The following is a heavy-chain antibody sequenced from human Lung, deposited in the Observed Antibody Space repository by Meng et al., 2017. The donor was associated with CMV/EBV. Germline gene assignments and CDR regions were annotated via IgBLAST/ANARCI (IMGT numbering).Heavy chain of an antibody. V-gene: IGHV4-4*02. Sequence: SETLSLTCTVSGGSINSRGWWSWVRQPPGKELEWIAEIPLDGDTNYNPSLKSRVAISMDKSKNHFSLKLDSVTAADTAVYYCLGNGYYSLEHWGQGTLVTVSS. D-gene: IGHD3-3*01. CDR3: LGNGYYSLEH. CDR1: GGSINSRGW. J-gene: IGHJ4*02. CDR2: IPLDGDT.